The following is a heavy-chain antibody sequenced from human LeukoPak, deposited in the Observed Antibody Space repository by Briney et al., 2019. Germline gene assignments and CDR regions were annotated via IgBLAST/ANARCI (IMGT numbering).Heavy chain of an antibody. D-gene: IGHD3-22*01. CDR1: GGSISSGGYS. J-gene: IGHJ5*02. CDR3: ARDLSRYYDSSGYYYPWGWFDP. CDR2: IYYSGST. Sequence: NASETLSLTCAVSGGSISSGGYSWSWIRQHPGKGLEWIGYIYYSGSTYYNPSLKSRVTISVDTSKNQFSLKLSSVTAADTAVYYCARDLSRYYDSSGYYYPWGWFDPWGQGTLVTVSS. V-gene: IGHV4-31*11.